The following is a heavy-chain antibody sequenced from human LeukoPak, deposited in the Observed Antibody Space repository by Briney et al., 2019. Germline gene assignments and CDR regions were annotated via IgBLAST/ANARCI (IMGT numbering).Heavy chain of an antibody. CDR3: AKEHLAFDY. CDR1: GFTFSSYD. Sequence: GGSLRLSCAASGFTFSSYDMSWVRQAPGKGLEWVSVSSGSGTGGYTHYADSVKGWFTISRDNSKNTLYLQMSSLRAEDTAVYYCAKEHLAFDYWGQGTLVSVSS. J-gene: IGHJ4*02. CDR2: SSGSGTGGYT. V-gene: IGHV3-23*01.